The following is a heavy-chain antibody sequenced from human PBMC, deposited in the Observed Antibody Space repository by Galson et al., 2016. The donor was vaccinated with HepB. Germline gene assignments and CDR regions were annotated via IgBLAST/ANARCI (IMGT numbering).Heavy chain of an antibody. D-gene: IGHD4-11*01. CDR2: INPNSGVT. J-gene: IGHJ4*02. V-gene: IGHV1-2*02. Sequence: SVKVSCKASGYTFTGYYMQWVRQAPGQGLEWMGWINPNSGVTNYAQKFQGRVTMTRDTSISTAYMELSRLRTDDTAVFYCASHDYSNPPYYFDYWGQGTLVTVSS. CDR3: ASHDYSNPPYYFDY. CDR1: GYTFTGYY.